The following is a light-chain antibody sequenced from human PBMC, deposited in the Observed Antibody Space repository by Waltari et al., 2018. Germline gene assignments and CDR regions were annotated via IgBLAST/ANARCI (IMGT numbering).Light chain of an antibody. CDR2: GKN. CDR1: SLRSSY. CDR3: SSRDSSASHVL. J-gene: IGLJ2*01. Sequence: SSDLTQDPAVSVALGQTVRITCQGPSLRSSYASWDQQKAGQAPILVLFGKNKRPSGIPDRFSGYNSETTTSLTITGAQAEDEADYYCSSRDSSASHVLFAGGTKLTVL. V-gene: IGLV3-19*01.